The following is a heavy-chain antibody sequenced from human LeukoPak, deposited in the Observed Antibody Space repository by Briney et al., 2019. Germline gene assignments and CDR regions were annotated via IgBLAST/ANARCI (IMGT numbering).Heavy chain of an antibody. V-gene: IGHV3-30*02. Sequence: SCKASGYTFTGYYMHWVRQAPGKGLEWVAFIDYDGRNAFYADSVKGRFTISRDNSKNTLYLQMNSLRPEDTAIYYCSIFEITLIVVLNSWGQGTLVTVSS. CDR2: IDYDGRNA. J-gene: IGHJ4*02. CDR1: GYTFTGYY. CDR3: SIFEITLIVVLNS. D-gene: IGHD3-22*01.